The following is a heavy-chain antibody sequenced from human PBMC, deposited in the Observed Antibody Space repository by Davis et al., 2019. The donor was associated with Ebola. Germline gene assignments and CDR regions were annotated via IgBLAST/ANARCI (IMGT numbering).Heavy chain of an antibody. Sequence: SETLSLTCAVSACSISRSNWRLWLRQPPGKGLEWIGEIYHSGSTNYNPSLKSRVTISVDTSKNQFSLKLSSVTAADTAVYYCARDFSADVVVVPAAMVYWGQGTLVTVSS. D-gene: IGHD2-2*01. CDR3: ARDFSADVVVVPAAMVY. CDR2: IYHSGST. CDR1: ACSISRSNW. J-gene: IGHJ4*02. V-gene: IGHV4-4*02.